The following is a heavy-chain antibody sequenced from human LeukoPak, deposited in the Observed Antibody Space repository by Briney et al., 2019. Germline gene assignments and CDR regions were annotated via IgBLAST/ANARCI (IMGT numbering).Heavy chain of an antibody. CDR3: ARGSGVPYYYGSGSSDFDY. CDR2: MNPNSGNT. D-gene: IGHD3-10*01. J-gene: IGHJ4*02. Sequence: ASVKVSCKASGYTFTSYDINWVRQATGQGLEWMGWMNPNSGNTGYAQKFQGRVTMTRNTSISTAYMELSSLRSEDTAVYYCARGSGVPYYYGSGSSDFDYWGQGTLVTVSS. CDR1: GYTFTSYD. V-gene: IGHV1-8*01.